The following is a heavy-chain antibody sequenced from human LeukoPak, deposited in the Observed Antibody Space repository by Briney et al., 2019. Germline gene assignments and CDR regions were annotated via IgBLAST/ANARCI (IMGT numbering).Heavy chain of an antibody. CDR1: GFTFDDYA. CDR2: ISWNSGSI. Sequence: GGSLRLSCAASGFTFDDYAMHWVRQAPGKGLEWVSGISWNSGSIGYADSVKGRFTISRDNAKNSLYLQMNSLRAEDTALYYCARADSGSYYGPPDYWGQGTLVTVSS. V-gene: IGHV3-9*01. D-gene: IGHD1-26*01. J-gene: IGHJ4*02. CDR3: ARADSGSYYGPPDY.